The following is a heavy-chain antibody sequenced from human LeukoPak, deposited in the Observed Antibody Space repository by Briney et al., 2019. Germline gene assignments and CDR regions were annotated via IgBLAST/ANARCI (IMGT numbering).Heavy chain of an antibody. J-gene: IGHJ4*02. CDR2: IYNSGST. CDR1: NDSISNYY. V-gene: IGHV4-4*07. D-gene: IGHD3-10*01. Sequence: SETLSLTCTVSNDSISNYYWSWIRQPAGKGLEWIGRIYNSGSTNYNPSLKSRVTMSVDTSKNQFSLKLSSVTAADTAVYYCARDAEFWGQGTLVTVSS. CDR3: ARDAEF.